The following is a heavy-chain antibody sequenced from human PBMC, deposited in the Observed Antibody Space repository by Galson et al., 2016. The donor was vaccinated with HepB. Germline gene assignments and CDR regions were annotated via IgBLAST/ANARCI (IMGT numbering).Heavy chain of an antibody. V-gene: IGHV3-11*03. Sequence: SLRLSCAASGFTLSDFYMSWIRQAPGKGLEWISYIDSSSRFTNYADSVQGRFTISRDNVKKSVHLQMSNLGVEDTAIYYCARRKFDWNDVEGPSDLWGPGTMVTVSS. CDR1: GFTLSDFY. CDR2: IDSSSRFT. CDR3: ARRKFDWNDVEGPSDL. J-gene: IGHJ3*01. D-gene: IGHD1-1*01.